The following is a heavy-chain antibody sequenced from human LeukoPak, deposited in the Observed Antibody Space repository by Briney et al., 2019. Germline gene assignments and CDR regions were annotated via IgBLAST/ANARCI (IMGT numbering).Heavy chain of an antibody. Sequence: GGSLRLSCAASGFTFTNYWIHWVRQAPGMGLVWVSRITVDGRTTDYADSVKGRFTISRDNSKNTLYLQMNSLRAEDTAVYYCAKLGGYDLDYWGQGTLVTVSS. J-gene: IGHJ4*02. D-gene: IGHD5-12*01. V-gene: IGHV3-74*01. CDR3: AKLGGYDLDY. CDR2: ITVDGRTT. CDR1: GFTFTNYW.